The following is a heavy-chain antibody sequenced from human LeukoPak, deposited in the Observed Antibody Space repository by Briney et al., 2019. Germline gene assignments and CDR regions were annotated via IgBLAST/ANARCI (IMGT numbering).Heavy chain of an antibody. CDR2: ISGSTGHT. CDR1: GFTFRSYA. Sequence: GGSLRLSCAASGFTFRSYAMTWVRQAPGKGLQWVSTISGSTGHTYYADSVKGRFTISRDNFKNMLYVQMNSLRVDDTAVYYCTKDPNGDYAGAFDFWGQGTMVTVSS. CDR3: TKDPNGDYAGAFDF. J-gene: IGHJ3*01. V-gene: IGHV3-23*01. D-gene: IGHD4-17*01.